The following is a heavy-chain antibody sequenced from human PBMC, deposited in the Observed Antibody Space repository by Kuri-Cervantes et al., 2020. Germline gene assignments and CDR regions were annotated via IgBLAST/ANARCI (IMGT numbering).Heavy chain of an antibody. Sequence: ASVQVSCKASGYIFTDYGITWVRQAPGEGLEWVGWISAYSGKTNYAQKLQGRVTITTDTSTSTAYMELRSLSSDDTAVYYCARGGCRSTSCYPTIYYYYGMDVWGQGTTVTVSS. J-gene: IGHJ6*02. D-gene: IGHD2-2*01. V-gene: IGHV1-18*01. CDR2: ISAYSGKT. CDR3: ARGGCRSTSCYPTIYYYYGMDV. CDR1: GYIFTDYG.